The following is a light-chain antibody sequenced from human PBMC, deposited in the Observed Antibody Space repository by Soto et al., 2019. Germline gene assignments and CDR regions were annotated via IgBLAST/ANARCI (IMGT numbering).Light chain of an antibody. V-gene: IGLV2-23*03. Sequence: QSVLTHPVSVSWSPGHSITISCTGTSSDVGSYNLVSWYQQHPGKAPKLMIYEGSKRPSGVSNRFSGSKSGNTASLTISGLQAEDEADYYCCSYAGSSNFYVFGTGTKVTXL. J-gene: IGLJ1*01. CDR1: SSDVGSYNL. CDR2: EGS. CDR3: CSYAGSSNFYV.